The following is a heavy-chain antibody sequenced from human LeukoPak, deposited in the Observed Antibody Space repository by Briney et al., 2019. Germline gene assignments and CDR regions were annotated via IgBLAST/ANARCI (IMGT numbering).Heavy chain of an antibody. CDR3: ARAFSYSTNRLDY. Sequence: PGGSLRLSCAASGFTFSTYWMSWVRQAPGKGLEWVANIKQDGSEKYYVDSVKGRFTVSRDNAKNSLYLQMNSLRAEDTAVYYCARAFSYSTNRLDYWGQGTLVTVPS. D-gene: IGHD6-13*01. CDR2: IKQDGSEK. CDR1: GFTFSTYW. V-gene: IGHV3-7*03. J-gene: IGHJ4*02.